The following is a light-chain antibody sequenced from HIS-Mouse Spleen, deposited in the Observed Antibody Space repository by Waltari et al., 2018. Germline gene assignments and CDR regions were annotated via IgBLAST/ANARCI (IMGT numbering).Light chain of an antibody. Sequence: DIQMTKSPSSLSASVGDRVTITCQASQDISNYLNWYQQKPGKAPKLLIYDASNLETGVPSRFSGSGYGKDFTFTISSLQPEDIATYYCQQYDNLPIFTFGPGTKVDIK. CDR2: DAS. CDR1: QDISNY. J-gene: IGKJ3*01. V-gene: IGKV1-33*01. CDR3: QQYDNLPIFT.